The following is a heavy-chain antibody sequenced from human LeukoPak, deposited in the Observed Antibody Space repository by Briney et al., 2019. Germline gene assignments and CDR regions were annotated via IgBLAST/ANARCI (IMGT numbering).Heavy chain of an antibody. Sequence: PSQTLSLTCTVSGGSIRSGGYYWSWIRQHPGKRLEWIGYIYYSGSTYYNPSLKCRVTISVDTSKNQFSLKLSSVTAADTAVYYCARVLIAARRGVVYFDYWGQGTLVTVSS. CDR1: GGSIRSGGYY. CDR3: ARVLIAARRGVVYFDY. V-gene: IGHV4-31*03. J-gene: IGHJ4*02. D-gene: IGHD6-6*01. CDR2: IYYSGST.